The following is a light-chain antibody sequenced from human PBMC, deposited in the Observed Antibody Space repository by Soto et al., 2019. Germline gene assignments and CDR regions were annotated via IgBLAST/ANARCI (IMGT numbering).Light chain of an antibody. CDR2: AAS. CDR3: QQYNSDSHT. Sequence: IQLTQSPSTLSACVGDRINIAFRASQSICTWLAWYQQKPEKAPKLLIYAASSLQSGVPSRFSGSGSGTEFTLIISSLQPDDFATYYCQQYNSDSHTFGQGTKVDIK. V-gene: IGKV1-5*01. CDR1: QSICTW. J-gene: IGKJ1*01.